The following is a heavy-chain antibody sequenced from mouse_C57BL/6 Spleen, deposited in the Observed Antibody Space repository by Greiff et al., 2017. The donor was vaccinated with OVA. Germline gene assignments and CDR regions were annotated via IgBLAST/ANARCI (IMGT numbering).Heavy chain of an antibody. CDR1: GFTITNTY. Sequence: VQLQQSVAELVRPGASVKLSCTASGFTITNTYMHWVKQRPEQGLEWIGRIDPANGNTNYAPKFQGQATITADTSSNTAYLQLSSLTSEDTAIYYGSRDDGGSSYWYFEDWGKGTTVTVSS. CDR2: IDPANGNT. J-gene: IGHJ1*03. D-gene: IGHD1-1*01. CDR3: SRDDGGSSYWYFED. V-gene: IGHV14-3*01.